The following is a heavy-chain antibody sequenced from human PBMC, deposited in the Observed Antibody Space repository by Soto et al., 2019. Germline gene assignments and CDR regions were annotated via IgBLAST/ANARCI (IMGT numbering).Heavy chain of an antibody. CDR3: ARGVEMTTGDVFEI. J-gene: IGHJ3*02. CDR2: ISYDGSIK. Sequence: QMQLVESGGGVGPAWKVLGLLLCGSGFNFHGYALHWGRQAPGKGLEWLSLISYDGSIKHNADSVKGRFTISRDNSKNTLFLHMNSLRIEDTATYFCARGVEMTTGDVFEIWGQGTKVTVSS. V-gene: IGHV3-30-3*01. CDR1: GFNFHGYA.